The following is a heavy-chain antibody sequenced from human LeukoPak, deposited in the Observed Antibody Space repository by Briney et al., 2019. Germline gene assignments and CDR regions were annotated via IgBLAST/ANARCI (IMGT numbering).Heavy chain of an antibody. CDR3: ARGGYYGSGNDFRFDP. Sequence: ASVKVSCKASGYTFTGCYMHWVRQAPGQGLEWMGWINPNTGGTNYAQKFQGRVTMTRDTSISTAYMDLSRLRSDDTAVYYCARGGYYGSGNDFRFDPWGQGTLVTVSS. J-gene: IGHJ5*02. CDR2: INPNTGGT. CDR1: GYTFTGCY. D-gene: IGHD3-10*01. V-gene: IGHV1-2*02.